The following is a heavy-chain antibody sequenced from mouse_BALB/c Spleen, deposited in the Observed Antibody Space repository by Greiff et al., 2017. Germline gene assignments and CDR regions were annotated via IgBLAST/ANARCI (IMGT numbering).Heavy chain of an antibody. Sequence: EVKVEESGGGLVKPGGSLKLSCAASGFTFSSYAMSWVRQTPEKRLEWVASISSGGSTYYPDSVKGRFTISRDNARNILYLQMSSLRSEDTAMYYCARGDYDRYFDVWGAGTTVTVSS. CDR2: ISSGGST. CDR1: GFTFSSYA. D-gene: IGHD2-4*01. J-gene: IGHJ1*01. V-gene: IGHV5-6-5*01. CDR3: ARGDYDRYFDV.